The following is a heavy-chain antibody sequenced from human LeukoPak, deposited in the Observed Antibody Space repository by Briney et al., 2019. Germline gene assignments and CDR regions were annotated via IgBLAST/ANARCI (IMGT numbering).Heavy chain of an antibody. D-gene: IGHD4-23*01. J-gene: IGHJ4*02. Sequence: SETLSLTCAVYGGSFSGYYWSWIRQPPGKGLEWIGEINHSGSTNYNPSLKSRVTISVDTSKNQFSLKLSSVTAADTAVYYCARGVVRRKFDYWGQGTLVTVSS. CDR1: GGSFSGYY. CDR3: ARGVVRRKFDY. CDR2: INHSGST. V-gene: IGHV4-34*01.